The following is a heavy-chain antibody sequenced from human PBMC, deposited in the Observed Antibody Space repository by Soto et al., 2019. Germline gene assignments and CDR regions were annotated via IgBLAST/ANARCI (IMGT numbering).Heavy chain of an antibody. CDR2: VKNNGGAT. J-gene: IGHJ5*02. V-gene: IGHV3-15*07. D-gene: IGHD2-21*01. CDR1: GFIFSHAW. CDR3: AADLGPAYDSNNWFDP. Sequence: GSLRLSCAASGFIFSHAWFHWVRQPPGKGLELVARVKNNGGATDYAPSVQGRFTISRDDSKDTVYLQMSSLTSEDTAIYYCAADLGPAYDSNNWFDPWGQGTLVTVSS.